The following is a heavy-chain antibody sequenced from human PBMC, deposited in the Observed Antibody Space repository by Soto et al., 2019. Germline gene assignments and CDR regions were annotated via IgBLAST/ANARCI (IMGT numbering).Heavy chain of an antibody. CDR1: GLPFSGYA. D-gene: IGHD3-16*01. CDR3: ARVGYGVSLGQGFDP. CDR2: ISHTATET. J-gene: IGHJ5*02. Sequence: QGQLMESGGGVVLPGKSLRLSCAASGLPFSGYAMHWVHQAPGTGLEWVASISHTATETFYADSVKGRFTISRDDSKKMVFLQMNNLGPADTAVYHCARVGYGVSLGQGFDPWGQGTLVTVSS. V-gene: IGHV3-30-3*01.